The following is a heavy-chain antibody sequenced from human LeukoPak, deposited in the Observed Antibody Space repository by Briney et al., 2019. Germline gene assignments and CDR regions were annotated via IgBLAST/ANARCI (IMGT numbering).Heavy chain of an antibody. D-gene: IGHD1-14*01. CDR2: ISSSSSYI. CDR3: ARDPGPGVNYNWFDP. CDR1: GFTLSSYS. Sequence: GGSLRLSCAASGFTLSSYSMNWVRQAPGKGLEWVSSISSSSSYIYYADSVKGRFTISRDNAKNSLYLQMNSLRAEDTAVYYCARDPGPGVNYNWFDPWGQGTLVTVSS. J-gene: IGHJ5*02. V-gene: IGHV3-21*01.